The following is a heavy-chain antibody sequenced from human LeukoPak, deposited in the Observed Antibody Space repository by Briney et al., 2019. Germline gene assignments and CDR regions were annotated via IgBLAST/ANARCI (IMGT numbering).Heavy chain of an antibody. CDR3: ARDSSSYYFDY. Sequence: GGSLRLSCAASGFTFSSYAMNWVRQAPGKGLEWVSLISGSGGATHYADSVKGRFTVSRDNSKNTLYLQMNSLRAEDTAVYYCARDSSSYYFDYWGQGTLVTVSS. CDR2: ISGSGGAT. J-gene: IGHJ4*02. CDR1: GFTFSSYA. D-gene: IGHD6-6*01. V-gene: IGHV3-23*01.